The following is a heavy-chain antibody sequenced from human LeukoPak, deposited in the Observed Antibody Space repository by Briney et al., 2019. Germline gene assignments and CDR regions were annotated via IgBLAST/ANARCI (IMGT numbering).Heavy chain of an antibody. CDR2: INAGNGNT. V-gene: IGHV1-3*01. CDR1: GYTFTSYA. D-gene: IGHD3-3*01. Sequence: ASVKVSCKASGYTFTSYAMHWVRQAPGQRLEWMGWINAGNGNTKYSQKFQGRVTITRDTSASTAYMELSSLRSEDTAVYYCARDPRAITIFGVVSDYWGQGTLVTVSS. CDR3: ARDPRAITIFGVVSDY. J-gene: IGHJ4*02.